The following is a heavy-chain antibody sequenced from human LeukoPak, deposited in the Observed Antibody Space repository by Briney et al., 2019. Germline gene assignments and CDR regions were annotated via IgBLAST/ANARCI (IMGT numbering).Heavy chain of an antibody. V-gene: IGHV4-59*01. D-gene: IGHD3-10*01. CDR3: ARGSTSIGWFGEYYYFDY. Sequence: SETLSLTCTVSGGSISSYYWSCIRQPPGKGLEWIGYIYYSGSTNYNPSLKSRVTISVDTSKNQFSLKLSSVTAADTAVYYCARGSTSIGWFGEYYYFDYWGQGTLVTVSS. J-gene: IGHJ4*02. CDR2: IYYSGST. CDR1: GGSISSYY.